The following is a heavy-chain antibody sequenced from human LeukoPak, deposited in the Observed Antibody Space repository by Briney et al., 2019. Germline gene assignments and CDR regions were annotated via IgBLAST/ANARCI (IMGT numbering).Heavy chain of an antibody. CDR3: TTKHRGMATFAADY. CDR1: GFTFSNAW. D-gene: IGHD5-24*01. Sequence: GGSLRLSCAASGFTFSNAWMSWVRQAPGKGLEWVGRIKSKTDGGTTDYAAPVKGRFTISRDDSKNTLYLQMNSLKAEDTAVYYCTTKHRGMATFAADYWGQGTLVTVSS. CDR2: IKSKTDGGTT. V-gene: IGHV3-15*01. J-gene: IGHJ4*02.